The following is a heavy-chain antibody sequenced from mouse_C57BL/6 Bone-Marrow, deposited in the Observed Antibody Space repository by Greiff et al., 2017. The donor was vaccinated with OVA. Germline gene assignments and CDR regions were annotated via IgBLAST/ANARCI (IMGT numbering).Heavy chain of an antibody. V-gene: IGHV1-80*01. D-gene: IGHD2-1*01. CDR1: GYAFSSYW. CDR2: IYPGDGDT. J-gene: IGHJ1*03. CDR3: ARSPSYYGKRWYFDV. Sequence: QVQLQQSGAELVKPGASVKISCKASGYAFSSYWMNWVKQRPGKGLEWIGQIYPGDGDTNYNGKFKGKATLTADKSSSTAYMQLSSLTSEDSAVYFCARSPSYYGKRWYFDVWGTGTTVTVSS.